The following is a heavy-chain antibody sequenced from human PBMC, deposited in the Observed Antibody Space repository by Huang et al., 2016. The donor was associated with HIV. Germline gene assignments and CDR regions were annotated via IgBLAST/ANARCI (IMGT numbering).Heavy chain of an antibody. CDR1: SSYA. CDR2: ISYDGSNK. Sequence: SSYAMHWVRQAPGKGLEWVAVISYDGSNKYYADSVKGRFTISRDNSKNTLYLQMNSLRAEDTAVSYCARGSAVAADFDYWGQGTLVTVSS. V-gene: IGHV3-30-3*01. CDR3: ARGSAVAADFDY. J-gene: IGHJ4*02. D-gene: IGHD6-19*01.